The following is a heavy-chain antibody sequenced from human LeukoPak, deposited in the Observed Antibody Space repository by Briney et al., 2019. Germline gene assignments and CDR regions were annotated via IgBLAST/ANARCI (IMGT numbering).Heavy chain of an antibody. CDR1: GGSISSGGYY. D-gene: IGHD4-23*01. CDR3: ARRTTVEEYYFDY. V-gene: IGHV4-31*03. J-gene: IGHJ4*02. CDR2: IYYSVST. Sequence: SETLSLTCTVSGGSISSGGYYWSWIRQHPGKGLEWIGYIYYSVSTYYNPSLKSRVTISVDTSKNQFSLKLSSVTAADTAVYYCARRTTVEEYYFDYWGQGTLVTVSS.